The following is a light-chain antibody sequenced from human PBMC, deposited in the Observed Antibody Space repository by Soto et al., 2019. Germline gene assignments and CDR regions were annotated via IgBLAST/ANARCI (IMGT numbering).Light chain of an antibody. Sequence: IPMTQSPSSLSASVGDRVTITCQASQDISKNLNWYQQKPGKAPKLLIYDASSLQTGVPSRFSGSGSPTHFTLSIISLQPEDVATYYCQQYDNLLPITFGQGTRLEMK. CDR1: QDISKN. J-gene: IGKJ5*01. CDR2: DAS. CDR3: QQYDNLLPIT. V-gene: IGKV1-33*01.